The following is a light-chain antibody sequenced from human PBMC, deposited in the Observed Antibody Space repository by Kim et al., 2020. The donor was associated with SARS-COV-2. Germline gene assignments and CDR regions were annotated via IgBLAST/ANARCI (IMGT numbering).Light chain of an antibody. V-gene: IGKV3-15*01. J-gene: IGKJ2*01. CDR3: QQDNNWPQYT. Sequence: EIVMTQSPATLSVSPGERATLSCRASQSVSSNLAWYQQKPGQAPRLLIYGVSTRATGIPARFSGSGSGTEFTLTISSLQSEDFAVYYCQQDNNWPQYTFGQGTKVDIK. CDR2: GVS. CDR1: QSVSSN.